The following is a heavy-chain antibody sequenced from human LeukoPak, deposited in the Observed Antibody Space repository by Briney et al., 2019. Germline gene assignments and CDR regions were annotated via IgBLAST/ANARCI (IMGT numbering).Heavy chain of an antibody. CDR2: ISAYNGNT. Sequence: GASVKVSCKASGYTFTSYGISRVRQAPGQGLEWMGWISAYNGNTNYAQKLQGRVTMTTDTSTSTAYMELRSLRSDDTAVYYCARGGYQTMIVVVIKGYDAFDIWGQGTMVTVSS. D-gene: IGHD3-22*01. CDR1: GYTFTSYG. J-gene: IGHJ3*02. CDR3: ARGGYQTMIVVVIKGYDAFDI. V-gene: IGHV1-18*01.